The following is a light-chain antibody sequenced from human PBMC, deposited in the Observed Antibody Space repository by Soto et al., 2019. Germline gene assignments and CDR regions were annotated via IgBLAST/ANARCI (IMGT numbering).Light chain of an antibody. Sequence: EIVLTQSPGTLSLSPGERATLSCRASQSVVGSYLAWYQQKPGQAPRLLIYGASSRATGIPDRFSGSGSGTDFTLTISRLEPEDLAVYYCQQYGSSRRTFGQGTKVEIK. J-gene: IGKJ1*01. V-gene: IGKV3-20*01. CDR2: GAS. CDR1: QSVVGSY. CDR3: QQYGSSRRT.